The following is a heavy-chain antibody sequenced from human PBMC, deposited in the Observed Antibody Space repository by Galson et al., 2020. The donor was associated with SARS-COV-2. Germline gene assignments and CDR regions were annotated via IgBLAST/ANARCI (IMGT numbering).Heavy chain of an antibody. CDR3: ARIVQGGDGYPKIDY. CDR2: IFSNDEK. V-gene: IGHV2-26*01. Sequence: KMSGPTLVKPTETLTLTCTVSGFSLSNARMGVSWIRQPPGKALEWLAHIFSNDEKSYSTSLKSRLTISKDTSKSQVVLTMTNMDPVDTATYYCARIVQGGDGYPKIDYWGQGTLVTVSS. D-gene: IGHD3-16*01. J-gene: IGHJ4*02. CDR1: GFSLSNARMG.